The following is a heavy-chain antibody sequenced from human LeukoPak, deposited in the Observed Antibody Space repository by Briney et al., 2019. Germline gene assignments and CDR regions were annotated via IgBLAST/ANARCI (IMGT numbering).Heavy chain of an antibody. CDR1: GGSVSSGSYY. CDR2: IYYSGST. CDR3: AMEKRGGYNCFDY. D-gene: IGHD5-24*01. V-gene: IGHV4-61*01. J-gene: IGHJ4*02. Sequence: KPSETLFLTCTVSGGSVSSGSYYWSWIRQPPGKGLEWIGYIYYSGSTNYNPSLKSRVTISVDTSKNQFSLKLSSVTAADTAVYYCAMEKRGGYNCFDYWGQGTLVTVSS.